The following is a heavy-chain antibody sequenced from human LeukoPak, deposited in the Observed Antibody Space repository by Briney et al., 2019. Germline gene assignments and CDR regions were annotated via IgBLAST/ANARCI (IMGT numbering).Heavy chain of an antibody. CDR2: ISYDGSNK. CDR1: GFTFSSYA. J-gene: IGHJ4*02. V-gene: IGHV3-30*04. CDR3: ARDLSGLDY. D-gene: IGHD3-3*01. Sequence: GGSLRLSCAASGFTFSSYAMHWVRQAPGKGLEWVAVISYDGSNKYYADSVKGRFTISRDNSKNTLYLQMNSLRAEDTAVYYRARDLSGLDYWGQGTLVTVSS.